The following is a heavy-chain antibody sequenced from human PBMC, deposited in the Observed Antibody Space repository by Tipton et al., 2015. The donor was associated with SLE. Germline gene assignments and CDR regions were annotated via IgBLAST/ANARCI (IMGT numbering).Heavy chain of an antibody. V-gene: IGHV1-18*01. CDR1: GYSFTNYG. Sequence: QVQLVQSGAEVKKPGASVKVSCKASGYSFTNYGIVWVRQAPGQGLEYMGWISAYNGNTDSAQKVQGRVTMTTDTSTKTAYMELRSLRSDDTAVYYCARVSRSGGYYSPHWGQGTLVTVSS. CDR3: ARVSRSGGYYSPH. D-gene: IGHD3-22*01. J-gene: IGHJ4*02. CDR2: ISAYNGNT.